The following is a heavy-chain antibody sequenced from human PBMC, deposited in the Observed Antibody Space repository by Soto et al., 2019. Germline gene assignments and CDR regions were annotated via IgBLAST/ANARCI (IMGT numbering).Heavy chain of an antibody. Sequence: QVQLVESGGGVVQPGRSLRLSCAASGFTFSSYAMHWVRQAPGKXXXXXXVISYDGSNKYYADSVKGRFTISRDNSKXXXXXXXXXXXXXXXXXXXXXXXXXXXXXXXXXTFDYWGQGTLVTVSS. CDR1: GFTFSSYA. CDR3: XXXXXXXXXXXXXTFDY. V-gene: IGHV3-30-3*01. CDR2: ISYDGSNK. J-gene: IGHJ4*02.